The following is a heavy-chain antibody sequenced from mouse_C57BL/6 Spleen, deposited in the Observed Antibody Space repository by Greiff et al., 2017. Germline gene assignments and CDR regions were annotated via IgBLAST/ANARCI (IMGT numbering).Heavy chain of an antibody. CDR1: GYTFTSYG. Sequence: QVQLQQSGAELARPGASVKLSCKASGYTFTSYGISWVKQRTGQGLEWIGEIYPRSGNTYYNEKFKGKATLTADKSSSTAYMVLRSLTSEDSAVYFCARRYYGSIPFAYWGQGTLVTVSA. CDR2: IYPRSGNT. V-gene: IGHV1-81*01. D-gene: IGHD1-1*01. J-gene: IGHJ3*01. CDR3: ARRYYGSIPFAY.